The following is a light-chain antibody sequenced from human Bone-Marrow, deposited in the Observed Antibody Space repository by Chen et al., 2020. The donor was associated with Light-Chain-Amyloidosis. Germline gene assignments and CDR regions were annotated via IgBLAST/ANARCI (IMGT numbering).Light chain of an antibody. CDR2: RDT. Sequence: YELTQPPSVSVSPGQTARITCSGDDLPTKYAYWYQQKPGQAPVLVIHRDTERPSGISERFSGSSSGTTATLTISGVQAEDEADYHCQSADSSGTYEVIFGGGTTLTVL. J-gene: IGLJ2*01. CDR3: QSADSSGTYEVI. V-gene: IGLV3-25*03. CDR1: DLPTKY.